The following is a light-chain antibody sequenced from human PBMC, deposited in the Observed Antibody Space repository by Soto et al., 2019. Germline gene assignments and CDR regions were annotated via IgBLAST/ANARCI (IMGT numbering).Light chain of an antibody. CDR1: QSVSSY. CDR2: GAS. Sequence: EIVLTQSPATLSLSPGARATLSCRASQSVSSYLAWYQQKPGQAPRLLIYGASSRATGIPDRFSGSASGTDFTLTISRLEPDDFAVYYCQQYGRSPWTFGQGAKVDIK. J-gene: IGKJ1*01. V-gene: IGKV3-20*01. CDR3: QQYGRSPWT.